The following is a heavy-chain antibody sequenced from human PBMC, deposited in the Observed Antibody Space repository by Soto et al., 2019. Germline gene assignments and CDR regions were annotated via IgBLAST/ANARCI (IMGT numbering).Heavy chain of an antibody. Sequence: ASVKVSCKASGYTFTSYGISWVRQAPGQGLEWMGWISAYNGNTNYAQKLQGRVTMTTDTSTSTAYMELRSLRSDDTAVYYCARDLGYCSGGSCYSHQNWGQGTLVTVSS. CDR3: ARDLGYCSGGSCYSHQN. CDR2: ISAYNGNT. CDR1: GYTFTSYG. V-gene: IGHV1-18*01. D-gene: IGHD2-15*01. J-gene: IGHJ4*02.